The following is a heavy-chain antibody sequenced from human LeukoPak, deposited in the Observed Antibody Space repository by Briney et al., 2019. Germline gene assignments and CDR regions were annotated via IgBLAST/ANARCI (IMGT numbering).Heavy chain of an antibody. Sequence: PGGSLRLSCVASGFTFSSYYMHWVRQAPGKGLVWVSRINGDGSSTSYADSVKGRFTISRDNAKSTLDLQMNSLRAEDAAVYCCARVSVDMATIHRLGMDVWGQGTTVTVSS. CDR3: ARVSVDMATIHRLGMDV. V-gene: IGHV3-74*01. D-gene: IGHD5-24*01. J-gene: IGHJ6*02. CDR1: GFTFSSYY. CDR2: INGDGSST.